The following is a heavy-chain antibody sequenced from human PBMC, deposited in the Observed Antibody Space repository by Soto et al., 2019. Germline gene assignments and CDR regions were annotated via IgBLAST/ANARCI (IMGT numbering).Heavy chain of an antibody. V-gene: IGHV1-24*01. CDR1: GYTLTELS. D-gene: IGHD6-13*01. CDR2: FDPEDGET. J-gene: IGHJ4*02. CDR3: ATATGEYSSSWYPAGY. Sequence: QVQLVQSGAEVKKPGASVKVSCKVSGYTLTELSMHWVRQAPGKGLEWMGGFDPEDGETIYAQKFQGRVTMTEDTSTDTAYMELSSLRSEDTAVYYCATATGEYSSSWYPAGYWGQGTLVTVSS.